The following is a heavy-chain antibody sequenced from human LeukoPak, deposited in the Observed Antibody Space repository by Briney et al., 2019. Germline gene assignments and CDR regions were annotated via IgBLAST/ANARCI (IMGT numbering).Heavy chain of an antibody. CDR1: GGTFSSYA. J-gene: IGHJ4*02. CDR2: IIPIFGKA. CDR3: ARAPLGATSGEFDY. D-gene: IGHD1-26*01. V-gene: IGHV1-69*13. Sequence: SVKVSCKASGGTFSSYAISWVRQAPGQGLEWMGGIIPIFGKANYAQKFRGRVTITADESTSTAYMELSSLRSEDTAVYYCARAPLGATSGEFDYWGQGTLVTVSS.